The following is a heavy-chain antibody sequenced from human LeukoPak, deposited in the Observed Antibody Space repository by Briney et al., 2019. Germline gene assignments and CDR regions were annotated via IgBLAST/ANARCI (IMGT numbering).Heavy chain of an antibody. CDR2: INTSGST. D-gene: IGHD6-25*01. Sequence: SETLSLTCTVSGGSISSYYWTWIRQSAGKGLEWIGRINTSGSTNYNPSLRSRDTMSVNTSKNQFSLNLTSVTAADTAVYSCAREGGDPRWLDPWGQGTLVTVSS. V-gene: IGHV4-4*07. J-gene: IGHJ5*02. CDR1: GGSISSYY. CDR3: AREGGDPRWLDP.